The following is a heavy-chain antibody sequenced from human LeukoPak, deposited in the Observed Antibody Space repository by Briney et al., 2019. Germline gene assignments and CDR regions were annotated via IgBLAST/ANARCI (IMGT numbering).Heavy chain of an antibody. D-gene: IGHD1-7*01. CDR1: GFTFSEHH. J-gene: IGHJ4*02. CDR2: IRNKADSYTI. V-gene: IGHV3-72*01. Sequence: GGSLRLSCAASGFTFSEHHMDWVRQAPGKGLEWVARIRNKADSYTIEYAASVKGRFTISRDDSRNSLYLQMNGLKTEDTAVYYCVRSPRGTSPCDYWGPGTLVTVSS. CDR3: VRSPRGTSPCDY.